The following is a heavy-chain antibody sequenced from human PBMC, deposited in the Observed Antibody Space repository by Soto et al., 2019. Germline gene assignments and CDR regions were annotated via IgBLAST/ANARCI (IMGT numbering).Heavy chain of an antibody. CDR1: GFTFSGSA. CDR3: TRHLFVWGGTYYFDY. V-gene: IGHV3-73*02. D-gene: IGHD3-16*01. Sequence: EVQLVESGGGLVQPGGSPKLSCAASGFTFSGSAMHWVRQASGKGLEWVGRIRSKANSYATAYAASVKGRFTISRDDSKNTAYLQMNSLKTEDTAVYYCTRHLFVWGGTYYFDYWGQGTLVTVSS. J-gene: IGHJ4*02. CDR2: IRSKANSYAT.